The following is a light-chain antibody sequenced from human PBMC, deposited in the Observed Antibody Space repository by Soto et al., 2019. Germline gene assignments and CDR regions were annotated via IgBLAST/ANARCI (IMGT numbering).Light chain of an antibody. CDR3: QQHNNWPLT. Sequence: EIVMTQSPATLSVSPGERATLSCRASQSVSSNLAWYQQKPGQASRLLVYGASTRATGIPARFSGSGSGTQFTLTISSLQSEDFAVYYCQQHNNWPLTFGGGTKVEIK. J-gene: IGKJ4*01. CDR2: GAS. CDR1: QSVSSN. V-gene: IGKV3-15*01.